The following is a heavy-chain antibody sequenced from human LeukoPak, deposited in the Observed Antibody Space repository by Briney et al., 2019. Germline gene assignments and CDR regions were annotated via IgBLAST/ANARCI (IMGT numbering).Heavy chain of an antibody. CDR3: ARDYCSGGDCCFDY. J-gene: IGHJ4*02. Sequence: GGSLRLSCAASGFTFSDHYMDWVRQAPGKGLEWVGRTRNKANSYTTEYAASVKGRFTISRDVSKNSLYLQMNSLKTEDTALYYCARDYCSGGDCCFDYWGQGTLVTVSS. CDR1: GFTFSDHY. D-gene: IGHD2-15*01. CDR2: TRNKANSYTT. V-gene: IGHV3-72*01.